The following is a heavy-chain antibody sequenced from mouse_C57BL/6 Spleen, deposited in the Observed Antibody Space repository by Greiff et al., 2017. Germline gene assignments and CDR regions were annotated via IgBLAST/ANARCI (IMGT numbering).Heavy chain of an antibody. CDR2: INPNNGGT. CDR3: ARGGAYGNYVWYFDV. J-gene: IGHJ1*03. D-gene: IGHD2-1*01. Sequence: VQLQQSGPELVKPGASVKIPCKASGYTFTDYNMDWVKQSHGKSLEWIGDINPNNGGTIYNQKFKGKATLTVDKSSSTAYMELRSLTSEDTAVYYCARGGAYGNYVWYFDVWGTGTTVTVSS. CDR1: GYTFTDYN. V-gene: IGHV1-18*01.